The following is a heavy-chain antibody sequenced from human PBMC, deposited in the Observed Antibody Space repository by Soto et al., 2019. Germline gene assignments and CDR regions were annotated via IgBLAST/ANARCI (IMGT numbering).Heavy chain of an antibody. V-gene: IGHV3-53*01. J-gene: IGHJ6*02. D-gene: IGHD6-19*01. CDR3: ARGADSSGWEYYYYYGMDV. CDR2: IYSGGST. CDR1: GFTVSSNY. Sequence: EVQLVESGGGLIQHGGSLRLSCAASGFTVSSNYMSWVRQAPGKGLEWVSVIYSGGSTYYADSVKCRFTISRDNSKNTLYLQMNSLRAEDTAVYYCARGADSSGWEYYYYYGMDVWGQGTTVTVSS.